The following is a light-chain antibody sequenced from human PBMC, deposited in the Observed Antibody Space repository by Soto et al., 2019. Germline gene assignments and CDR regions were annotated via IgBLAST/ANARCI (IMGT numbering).Light chain of an antibody. J-gene: IGLJ3*02. CDR1: SSNIGAGNN. Sequence: QSVLTQPPSVSGAPGQRVTISCTGSSSNIGAGNNVHWYRQLPGTAPKLVIYVNTNRPSGVPDRISGSKSGTSASLAITGLQAEDEADYYCQSYDSSLSGSWVFGGGTKLTVL. V-gene: IGLV1-40*01. CDR3: QSYDSSLSGSWV. CDR2: VNT.